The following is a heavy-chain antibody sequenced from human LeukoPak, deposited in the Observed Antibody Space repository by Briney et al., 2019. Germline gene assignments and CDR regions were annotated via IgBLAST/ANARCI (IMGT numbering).Heavy chain of an antibody. CDR3: AKEGRSLQTY. Sequence: GGSLRLSCAASGFMFSSNWMCWVRLAPGKGLEWVANIKEDGTETYYVDSVKGRFTISRDNAKNSLYLQMNSLRVEDTAVYYCAKEGRSLQTYWGQGTLVTVSS. V-gene: IGHV3-7*03. J-gene: IGHJ4*02. CDR1: GFMFSSNW. D-gene: IGHD5-24*01. CDR2: IKEDGTET.